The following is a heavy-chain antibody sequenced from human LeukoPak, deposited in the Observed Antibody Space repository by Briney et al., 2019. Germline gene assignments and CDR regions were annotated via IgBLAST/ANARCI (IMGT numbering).Heavy chain of an antibody. V-gene: IGHV4-59*01. D-gene: IGHD4-11*01. Sequence: SETLSLTCTVSGGSISSYYWSWIRQSPGKGLEWIGYISHSGTTNYKSSLKSRVTISVDASKKQFSLKLSSVTAADVAIYFCATQRDHSDYVFDFWGQGTLVTVSS. J-gene: IGHJ4*02. CDR2: ISHSGTT. CDR3: ATQRDHSDYVFDF. CDR1: GGSISSYY.